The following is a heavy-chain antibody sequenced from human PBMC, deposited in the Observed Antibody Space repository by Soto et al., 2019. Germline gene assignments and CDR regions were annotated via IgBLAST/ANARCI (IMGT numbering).Heavy chain of an antibody. CDR1: GYRFTGYY. D-gene: IGHD6-13*01. CDR3: ARDRAAAASDYYYYYGMDV. CDR2: INPNSGGT. J-gene: IGHJ6*02. V-gene: IGHV1-2*04. Sequence: ASVKVSCRASGYRFTGYYMHWVRQAPGQGLEWMGWINPNSGGTNYAQKFQGWVTMTRGTSISTAYMELSRLRSDDTAVYYCARDRAAAASDYYYYYGMDVWGQGTTVTVSS.